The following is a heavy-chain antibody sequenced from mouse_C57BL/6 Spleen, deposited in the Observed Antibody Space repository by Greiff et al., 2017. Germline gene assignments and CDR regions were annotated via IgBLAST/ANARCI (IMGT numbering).Heavy chain of an antibody. CDR1: GYAFSSYW. D-gene: IGHD2-4*01. CDR2: IYPGDGAT. CDR3: AKGDYDGTPAY. J-gene: IGHJ3*01. Sequence: VQLQQSGAELVKPGASVKISCKASGYAFSSYWVNWVKQRPGKGLEWIGEIYPGDGATYYNGKFKGKANLTADKSSSTAYMQLSSLSSEDSAVYFCAKGDYDGTPAYWGQGTLVTVSA. V-gene: IGHV1-80*01.